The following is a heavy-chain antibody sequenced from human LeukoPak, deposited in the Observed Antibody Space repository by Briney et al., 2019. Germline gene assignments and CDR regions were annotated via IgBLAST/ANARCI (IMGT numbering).Heavy chain of an antibody. Sequence: PGGSLRLYCAASGFTFSSYWMTWVRQAPGKGPEWLANINQDGGEEYYVDSVKGRFTISRDNAENSLYLQMNSLRAEDTAVYYCARGPGPTTTTWLGYWGQGTLVTVSS. CDR1: GFTFSSYW. CDR2: INQDGGEE. J-gene: IGHJ4*02. V-gene: IGHV3-7*01. CDR3: ARGPGPTTTTWLGY. D-gene: IGHD4-11*01.